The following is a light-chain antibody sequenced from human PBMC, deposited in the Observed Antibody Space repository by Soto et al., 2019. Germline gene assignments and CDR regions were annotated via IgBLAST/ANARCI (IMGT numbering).Light chain of an antibody. CDR2: GAS. CDR1: QSVSSSY. J-gene: IGKJ5*01. V-gene: IGKV3-20*01. CDR3: QQSGA. Sequence: EIGLTQSPGTLSLSPGERATLSCRASQSVSSSYLAWYQQKPGQAPRLLIYGASSRATGIPDRFSGSGSGTDFTLTISRLEPEDFAVYYCQQSGAFGQGTRLEIK.